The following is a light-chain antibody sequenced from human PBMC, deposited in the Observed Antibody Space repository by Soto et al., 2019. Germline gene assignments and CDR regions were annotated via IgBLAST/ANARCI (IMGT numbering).Light chain of an antibody. CDR3: QQSYSALIS. CDR2: GAS. CDR1: QSVSRF. Sequence: DIQMTQSPSSLSASVGDRVTLTCWASQSVSRFLDWYQQKPGEAPKLLIHGASTLQSGVPPRFRGGGSGTEFTLTIDGLQPEDFATYYCQQSYSALISFGGGTKVTIK. V-gene: IGKV1-39*01. J-gene: IGKJ4*01.